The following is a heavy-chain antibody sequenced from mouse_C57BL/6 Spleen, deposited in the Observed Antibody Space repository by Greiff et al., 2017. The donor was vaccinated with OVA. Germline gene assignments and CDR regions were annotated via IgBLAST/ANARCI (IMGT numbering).Heavy chain of an antibody. CDR3: VRQTAQATFDY. J-gene: IGHJ2*01. CDR1: GFSFNTYA. V-gene: IGHV10-1*01. CDR2: IRSKSNNYAT. D-gene: IGHD3-2*02. Sequence: GGGLVQPKGSLKLSCAASGFSFNTYAMNWVRQAPGKGLERVARIRSKSNNYATYYAVSVKDRFTISRDDSESMLYLQMNNLKTEDTAMYYGVRQTAQATFDYGSQGTTLTVSS.